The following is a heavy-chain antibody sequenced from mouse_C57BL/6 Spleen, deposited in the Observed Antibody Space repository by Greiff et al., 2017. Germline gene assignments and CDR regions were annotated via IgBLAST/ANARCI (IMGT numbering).Heavy chain of an antibody. CDR2: INPNNGGT. J-gene: IGHJ4*01. CDR3: ARSADDGYYAMDY. CDR1: GYTFTDYY. V-gene: IGHV1-26*01. D-gene: IGHD2-12*01. Sequence: VQLQQSGPELVKPGASVKISCKASGYTFTDYYMNWVKQSHGKSLEWIGDINPNNGGTSYNQKFKGKATLTVDKSSSTAYMELRSLTSEDSAVYYCARSADDGYYAMDYWGQGTSVTVSS.